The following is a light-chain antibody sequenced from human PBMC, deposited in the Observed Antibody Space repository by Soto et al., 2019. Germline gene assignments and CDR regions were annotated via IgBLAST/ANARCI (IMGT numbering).Light chain of an antibody. V-gene: IGKV3-15*01. J-gene: IGKJ4*01. Sequence: EIVMTQSPGTLSVSPGERATLSCRASQSIRSNLAWYQQKPGQTPRLLIYVASTRATGIPARFTGSGSGTDFTLTISSLQSEDCAIYYCQQFSSYPLTFGGGTKVDIK. CDR2: VAS. CDR1: QSIRSN. CDR3: QQFSSYPLT.